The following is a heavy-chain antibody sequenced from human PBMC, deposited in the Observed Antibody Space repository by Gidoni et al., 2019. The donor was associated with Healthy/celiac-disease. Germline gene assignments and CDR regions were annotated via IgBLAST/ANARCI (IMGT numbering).Heavy chain of an antibody. CDR2: IWYDGSNK. J-gene: IGHJ4*02. D-gene: IGHD3-10*01. CDR3: ARDKNGLLWFGELLGGFDY. Sequence: QVQLVESGGGVVQPGRSLRLSCAASGFTFSSSGMLWVRQAPGKGLEWVAVIWYDGSNKYYADSVKGRVTISRDNSKNTLYLQMNSLRAEDTAVYYCARDKNGLLWFGELLGGFDYWGQGTLVTVSS. CDR1: GFTFSSSG. V-gene: IGHV3-33*01.